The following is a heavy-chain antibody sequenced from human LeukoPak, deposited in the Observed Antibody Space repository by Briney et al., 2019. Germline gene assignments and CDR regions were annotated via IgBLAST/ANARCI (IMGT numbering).Heavy chain of an antibody. Sequence: SETLSLTCTVSGGSISGYYWTWIRQPPGQGLEWIAYIHSNGYTNYNPSLRNRVTTSVDPSKNQFSLTVTPVTAADTAIYYCAQRQGPTSGTYDYFDPWGQGALVTVSS. CDR3: AQRQGPTSGTYDYFDP. CDR2: IHSNGYT. CDR1: GGSISGYY. D-gene: IGHD1-26*01. J-gene: IGHJ5*02. V-gene: IGHV4-4*09.